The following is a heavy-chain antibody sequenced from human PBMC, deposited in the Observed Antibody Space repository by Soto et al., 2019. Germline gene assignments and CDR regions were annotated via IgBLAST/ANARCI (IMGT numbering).Heavy chain of an antibody. CDR3: ARAISGYVT. V-gene: IGHV1-3*01. CDR1: GITYNTYA. J-gene: IGHJ4*02. Sequence: QVQLVQSGAEMKKPGASVKLSCKASGITYNTYAIHWVRTAPGQGIECMGWINAGNGDSRYSQNFQGRVTLTRDTSASTVYMDIDSLKIEDTGVYYCARAISGYVTWGQGPLVTVSS. D-gene: IGHD5-12*01. CDR2: INAGNGDS.